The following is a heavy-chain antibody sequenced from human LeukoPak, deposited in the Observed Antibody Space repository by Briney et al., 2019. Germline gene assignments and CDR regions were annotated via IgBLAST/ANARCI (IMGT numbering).Heavy chain of an antibody. D-gene: IGHD5-24*01. J-gene: IGHJ4*02. CDR2: IYYSGST. CDR3: ASGTRDDYNAPVDY. CDR1: GGSTSSYY. Sequence: SETLSLTCTVSGGSTSSYYWSWIRQPPGKGLGWIGNIYYSGSTNYNPSLTSRVTISVDTSKNQFSLQLNSVTAADTAVYYCASGTRDDYNAPVDYWGQGTLVTVSS. V-gene: IGHV4-59*01.